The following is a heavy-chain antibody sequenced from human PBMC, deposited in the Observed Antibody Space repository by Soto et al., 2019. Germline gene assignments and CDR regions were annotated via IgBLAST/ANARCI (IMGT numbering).Heavy chain of an antibody. Sequence: PSEPLSLTCAFSVNSINRANWWKWVREPPGKGLEWIGEINHGGSTSYNPSLKSQVTLSLDKFKNHFSLNLTSVTAADTAVYYCPRLRFYYGVEVWGQGTRVSFS. V-gene: IGHV4-4*02. CDR1: VNSINRANW. D-gene: IGHD3-3*01. J-gene: IGHJ6*01. CDR3: PRLRFYYGVEV. CDR2: INHGGST.